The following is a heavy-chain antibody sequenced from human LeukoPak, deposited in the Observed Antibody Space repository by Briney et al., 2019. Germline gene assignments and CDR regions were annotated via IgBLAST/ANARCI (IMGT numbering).Heavy chain of an antibody. J-gene: IGHJ4*02. D-gene: IGHD4-17*01. CDR3: TRQNADYLFDY. V-gene: IGHV5-51*01. Sequence: GESLKISCKGSGYSFTSYWIGWVRQMPGKGLEWMGIIYPGDSDTRYSPSFQGQVTISADKSINTAYLQWSSLKASDTAMYYCTRQNADYLFDYWGQGTLVTVSS. CDR2: IYPGDSDT. CDR1: GYSFTSYW.